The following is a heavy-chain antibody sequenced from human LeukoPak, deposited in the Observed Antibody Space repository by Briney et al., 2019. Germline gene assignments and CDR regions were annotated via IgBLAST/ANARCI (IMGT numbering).Heavy chain of an antibody. Sequence: PSQTLSLTCTVSGGSISRGGYYWSWIRQHPGKGLEWVAYIYNSGYTYYNPSLKSRITMSVDTSKNQFSLKLSSVSAADTAIYYCARVWYQLPYFDYWGQGTLVTVSS. CDR1: GGSISRGGYY. CDR2: IYNSGYT. D-gene: IGHD2-2*01. V-gene: IGHV4-31*03. J-gene: IGHJ4*02. CDR3: ARVWYQLPYFDY.